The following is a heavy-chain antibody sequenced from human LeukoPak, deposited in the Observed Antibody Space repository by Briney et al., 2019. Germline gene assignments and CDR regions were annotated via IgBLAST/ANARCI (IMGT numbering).Heavy chain of an antibody. Sequence: GGSLRLSCAASGYTFSSYSINWVRQAPGKGLEWVSSISVRSNYIYYADSVRGRFSISRDDAGDSLYLQMNSLRAEDTAVYYCVRLRRNSDTSGYYYYYDYWGQGTLVTVSS. J-gene: IGHJ4*02. CDR1: GYTFSSYS. D-gene: IGHD3-22*01. V-gene: IGHV3-21*01. CDR2: ISVRSNYI. CDR3: VRLRRNSDTSGYYYYYDY.